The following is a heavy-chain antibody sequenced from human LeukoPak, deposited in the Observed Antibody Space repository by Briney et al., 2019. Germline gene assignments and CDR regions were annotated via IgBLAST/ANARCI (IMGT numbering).Heavy chain of an antibody. D-gene: IGHD2-2*02. CDR1: GGSFSGYY. V-gene: IGHV4-34*01. CDR2: INHSGST. J-gene: IGHJ3*02. CDR3: ATTIPSPHAFDI. Sequence: SETLSLTCAVYGGSFSGYYWSWIRQPPGKGLEWIGEINHSGSTNYNPSLKSRVTISVDTSKNQFSLKLSSVTAADTAVYYCATTIPSPHAFDIWGQGTMVTVSS.